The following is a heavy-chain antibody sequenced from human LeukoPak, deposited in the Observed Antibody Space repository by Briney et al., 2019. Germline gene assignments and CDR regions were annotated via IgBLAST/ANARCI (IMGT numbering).Heavy chain of an antibody. J-gene: IGHJ6*02. D-gene: IGHD6-19*01. CDR3: AREVRIAVAGLYYYYGMDV. CDR2: IYYSGST. Sequence: SETLSLTCTVSGGSISSYYWSWIRQPPGKGLEWIGYIYYSGSTNYNPSLKSRVTISVDTSKNLFPLKLSSVTAADTAVYYCAREVRIAVAGLYYYYGMDVWGQGTTVTVSS. V-gene: IGHV4-59*01. CDR1: GGSISSYY.